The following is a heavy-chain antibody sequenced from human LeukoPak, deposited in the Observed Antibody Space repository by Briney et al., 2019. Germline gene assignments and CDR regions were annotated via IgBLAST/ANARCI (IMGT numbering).Heavy chain of an antibody. V-gene: IGHV1-69*13. CDR3: ARDLLDYDSSGYSDY. CDR1: GGTFSSYA. Sequence: PSVKVSCKASGGTFSSYAISWVRQAPGQGLEWMGGIIPIFGTANYAEKFQGRVTITADESTSTAYMELSSLRSEDTAVYYCARDLLDYDSSGYSDYWGQGTLVTVSS. CDR2: IIPIFGTA. D-gene: IGHD3-22*01. J-gene: IGHJ4*02.